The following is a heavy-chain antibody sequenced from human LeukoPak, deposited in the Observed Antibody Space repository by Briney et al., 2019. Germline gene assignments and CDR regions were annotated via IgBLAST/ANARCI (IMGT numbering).Heavy chain of an antibody. J-gene: IGHJ3*02. CDR3: ARTLGTYYYDSSGPSDI. Sequence: ASVKVSCKASGYTFTSYYMHWVRQAPGQGLEWMGIIKPSGGSTSYAQKFQGRVTMTRDTSTSIVYMELSSLRSEDTAVYYCARTLGTYYYDSSGPSDIWGQGTMVTVSS. D-gene: IGHD3-22*01. V-gene: IGHV1-46*01. CDR1: GYTFTSYY. CDR2: IKPSGGST.